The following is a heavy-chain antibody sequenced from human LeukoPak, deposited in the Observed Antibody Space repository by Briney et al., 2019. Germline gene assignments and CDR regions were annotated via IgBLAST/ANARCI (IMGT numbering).Heavy chain of an antibody. V-gene: IGHV3-7*01. D-gene: IGHD2-2*01. CDR1: GFTFSSYA. Sequence: GGSLRLSCAASGFTFSSYAMSWVRQAPGKGLEWVANIKQDGNEKYYVDSVKGRFTISRDNAKNSLYLQMNSLRAEDTAVYYCAGSQHRTRDFQHWGQGTLVTVSS. J-gene: IGHJ1*01. CDR2: IKQDGNEK. CDR3: AGSQHRTRDFQH.